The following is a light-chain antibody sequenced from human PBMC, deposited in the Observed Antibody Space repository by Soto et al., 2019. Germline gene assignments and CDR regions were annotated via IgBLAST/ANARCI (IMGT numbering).Light chain of an antibody. J-gene: IGKJ5*01. CDR2: DVF. V-gene: IGKV3-20*01. CDR1: QSVSAR. CDR3: QHYQGGHPIA. Sequence: EIVLTQSPDTLSLSPGESATLSCRASQSVSARLAWYKHKPGQSPRLLISDVFNRASGVAERFSGSGSETDFTLIIRRLEPEDSALYYCQHYQGGHPIAFGQGTRLEIK.